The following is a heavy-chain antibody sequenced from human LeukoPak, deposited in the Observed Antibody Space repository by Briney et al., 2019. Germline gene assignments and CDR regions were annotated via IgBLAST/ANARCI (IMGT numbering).Heavy chain of an antibody. D-gene: IGHD6-6*01. Sequence: SETLSLTCAVYGGSFSGYYWSWIRQPPGKGLEWIGEINHSGSTNYNPSLKSRVTISVDTSKNQFSLKLSSVTAADTAVYYCASTTEIIAARSYYFDYWGQGTLVTVSS. V-gene: IGHV4-34*01. J-gene: IGHJ4*02. CDR3: ASTTEIIAARSYYFDY. CDR1: GGSFSGYY. CDR2: INHSGST.